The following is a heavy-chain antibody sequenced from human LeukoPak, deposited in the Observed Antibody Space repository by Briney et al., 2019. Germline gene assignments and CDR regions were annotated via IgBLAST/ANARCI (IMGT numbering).Heavy chain of an antibody. CDR2: INPNSGGT. D-gene: IGHD6-13*01. CDR1: VYTFTGYY. J-gene: IGHJ4*02. Sequence: ASVKVSCKASVYTFTGYYMHWVRQAPGQGLEWMGWINPNSGGTNYAQKFQGRVTMTRDTSISTAYMELSRLRSDDTAVYYCVPGIPAAAPYYFDYWGQGTLVTVSS. V-gene: IGHV1-2*02. CDR3: VPGIPAAAPYYFDY.